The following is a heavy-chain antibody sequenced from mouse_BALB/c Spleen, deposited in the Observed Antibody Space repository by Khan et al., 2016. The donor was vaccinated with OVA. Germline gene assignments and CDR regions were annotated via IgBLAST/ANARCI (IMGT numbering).Heavy chain of an antibody. J-gene: IGHJ2*01. CDR3: ARDRMYE. D-gene: IGHD2-14*01. CDR1: GYTFSSYW. V-gene: IGHV1-7*01. CDR2: INPTSGYN. Sequence: VQLQQSGAEQAKPGASVKMSCKTSGYTFSSYWMHWVKQRPGQGLEWIGYINPTSGYNEYNEKFKDKATLSAEKSSSTAYMQLTSLTSEDSAVYCGARDRMYEWGQGTTLTVSS.